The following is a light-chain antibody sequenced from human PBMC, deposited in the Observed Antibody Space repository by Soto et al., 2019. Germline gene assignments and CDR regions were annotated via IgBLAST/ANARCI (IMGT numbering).Light chain of an antibody. Sequence: IVLTQSSGTLSLSPGERATLSCRASQSVSSSYLAWYQQKPGQAPRLLIYGASSRATGIPDRFSGSGSGTDFTLTISRLEPEDFAVYYCQQYGSSPPWTFGQGTKVEIK. CDR2: GAS. J-gene: IGKJ1*01. CDR3: QQYGSSPPWT. CDR1: QSVSSSY. V-gene: IGKV3-20*01.